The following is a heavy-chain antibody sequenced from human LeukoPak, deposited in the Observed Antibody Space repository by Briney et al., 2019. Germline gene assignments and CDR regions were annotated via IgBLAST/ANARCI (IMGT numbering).Heavy chain of an antibody. J-gene: IGHJ3*02. Sequence: GGSLRLSCAASGFTFSNYAMGWVRQAPGKGLEWVSTVTSGGSAYYADSVKGRFTISRDISKSTLYLQMNSLRAEDTAVYYCARELSSSGYAFDIWGQGTMVTVSS. CDR1: GFTFSNYA. CDR2: VTSGGSA. CDR3: ARELSSSGYAFDI. D-gene: IGHD3-22*01. V-gene: IGHV3-23*01.